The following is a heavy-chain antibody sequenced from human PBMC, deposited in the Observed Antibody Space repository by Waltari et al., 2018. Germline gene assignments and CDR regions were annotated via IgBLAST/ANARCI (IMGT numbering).Heavy chain of an antibody. V-gene: IGHV4-39*07. CDR2: IYYSGSS. Sequence: QQESGPSLVKPSETLSLTSTFSYWSISSRSSYWGWIRLAPGKGLEWIGHIYYSGSSYHNPSLKSRITMSVDSSKNQFSLTLSSVTAADTAVYYCARVLIRTSGLNFDSWGQGSLVTVSS. D-gene: IGHD3-16*01. CDR3: ARVLIRTSGLNFDS. J-gene: IGHJ4*02. CDR1: YWSISSRSSY.